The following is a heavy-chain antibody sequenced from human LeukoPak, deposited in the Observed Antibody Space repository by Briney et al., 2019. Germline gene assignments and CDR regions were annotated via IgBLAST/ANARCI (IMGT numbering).Heavy chain of an antibody. Sequence: PSETLSLTCTVSGDSLSTYYWNWIRQPAGKGLEWIGRIYTSGSTNYNPSLKSRVTMSVDASKNQFSLKLSSVTAADTAVYYCARCSGKGYDYSWFDPWGQGTLVTVSS. D-gene: IGHD5-12*01. CDR2: IYTSGST. V-gene: IGHV4-4*07. J-gene: IGHJ5*02. CDR1: GDSLSTYY. CDR3: ARCSGKGYDYSWFDP.